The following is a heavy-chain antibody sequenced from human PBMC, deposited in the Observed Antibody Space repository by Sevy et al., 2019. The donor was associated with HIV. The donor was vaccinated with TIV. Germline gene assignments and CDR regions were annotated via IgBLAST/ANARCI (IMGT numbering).Heavy chain of an antibody. CDR2: INPNSGGT. CDR3: ARSISAGNPDPFDI. D-gene: IGHD3-3*02. J-gene: IGHJ3*02. CDR1: GYTFTGYY. Sequence: ASVKVSCKASGYTFTGYYMHWVRQAPGQGLEWMGWINPNSGGTNYAQKFQGRVTMTRDTSISTAYMELSRLRSDDTAVYYCARSISAGNPDPFDIWGQGTMVTVSS. V-gene: IGHV1-2*02.